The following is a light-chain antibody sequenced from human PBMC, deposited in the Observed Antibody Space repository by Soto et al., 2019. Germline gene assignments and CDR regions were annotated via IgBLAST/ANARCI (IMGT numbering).Light chain of an antibody. J-gene: IGLJ1*01. CDR2: NVS. CDR3: TSSTSGSLYV. V-gene: IGLV2-14*01. CDR1: SSDVGGYNY. Sequence: QSVLTQAASVSGSPGQSITISCTGTSSDVGGYNYVSWYQQFPGKVPKLLIYNVSNRPLGVSNRFSGSKSGNTASLTISGLQAEDEADYFCTSSTSGSLYVFGTGTKVTVL.